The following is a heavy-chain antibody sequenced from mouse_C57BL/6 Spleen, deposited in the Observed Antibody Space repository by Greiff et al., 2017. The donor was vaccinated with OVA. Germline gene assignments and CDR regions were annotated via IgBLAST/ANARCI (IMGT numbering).Heavy chain of an antibody. V-gene: IGHV2-5*01. CDR1: GFSLTSYG. CDR3: AKNGDSNFPYYFDY. Sequence: VQLQQSGPGLVQPSQSLSITCTVSGFSLTSYGVHWVRQSPGKGLEWLGVIWRGGSTDYNAAFMSRLSITKDNSKSQVFFKMNSLQADDTAIYYCAKNGDSNFPYYFDYWGQGTTLTVSS. D-gene: IGHD2-5*01. CDR2: IWRGGST. J-gene: IGHJ2*01.